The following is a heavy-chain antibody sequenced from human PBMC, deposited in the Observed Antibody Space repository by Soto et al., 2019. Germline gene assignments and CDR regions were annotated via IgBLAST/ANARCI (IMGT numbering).Heavy chain of an antibody. CDR1: GFTFSSYS. CDR3: ARETQWELDY. V-gene: IGHV3-48*01. Sequence: EVQLVESGGGLVQPGGSLRLSRAASGFTFSSYSMNWVRQAPGKGLEWVSYISSSSSTRYYADSVKGRFTISRDNAKNSLSLQMNSLRAEDTAVYYCARETQWELDYWGQGTLLTVSS. D-gene: IGHD1-26*01. CDR2: ISSSSSTR. J-gene: IGHJ4*02.